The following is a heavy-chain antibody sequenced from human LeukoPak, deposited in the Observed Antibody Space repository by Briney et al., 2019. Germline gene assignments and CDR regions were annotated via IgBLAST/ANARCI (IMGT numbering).Heavy chain of an antibody. D-gene: IGHD2-15*01. V-gene: IGHV3-21*01. J-gene: IGHJ4*02. CDR3: AKENATAPPPFAS. CDR1: GFTFSSYS. CDR2: ISSSSSYI. Sequence: GGSLRLSCAASGFTFSSYSMNWVRQAPGKGLEWVSSISSSSSYIYYADSVKGRFTISRDNAKNSLYLQMNSLRAEDTAVYYWAKENATAPPPFASGGKETLVTVSP.